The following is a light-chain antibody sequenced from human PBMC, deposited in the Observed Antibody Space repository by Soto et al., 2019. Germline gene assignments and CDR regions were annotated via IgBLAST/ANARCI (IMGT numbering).Light chain of an antibody. CDR3: QQYGSSPRT. CDR2: AAS. Sequence: EIVLTQSPDTLSLSPGERATLSCRSSQSVRSSYLAWYQQTPGQTPRLLIYAASSRATGIPDRFSGSGSGTDFSLTISRLEAEDFAVYYCQQYGSSPRTFGQGTKVDI. CDR1: QSVRSSY. V-gene: IGKV3-20*01. J-gene: IGKJ1*01.